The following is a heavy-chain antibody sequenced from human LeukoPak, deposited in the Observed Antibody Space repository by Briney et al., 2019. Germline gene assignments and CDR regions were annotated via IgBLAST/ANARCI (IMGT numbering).Heavy chain of an antibody. V-gene: IGHV3-53*01. CDR2: IYSPGGT. CDR1: GFTVSRHY. CDR3: ARAPYSADSSATPPAFDI. Sequence: GGSLRLSCAASGFTVSRHYMSWVRQAPGKGLEWVSIIYSPGGTYYADSVKGRFTISRDNSKNTIYLQMNSLRVEDTAVYYCARAPYSADSSATPPAFDIWGQGTVVTVCS. D-gene: IGHD3-22*01. J-gene: IGHJ3*02.